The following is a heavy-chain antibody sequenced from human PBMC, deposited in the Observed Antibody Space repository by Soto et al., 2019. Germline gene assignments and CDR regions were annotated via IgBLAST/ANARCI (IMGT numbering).Heavy chain of an antibody. D-gene: IGHD6-13*01. V-gene: IGHV4-59*01. CDR3: ARDLTGYSSSWMLFDY. CDR2: IYYSGST. Sequence: QVQLQESGPGLVKPSETLSLTCTVSGGSISSYYWSWIRQPPGKGLEWIGYIYYSGSTNYNPSLKSRVTISVDTSKNQFSLKLSSVTAADTAVYYCARDLTGYSSSWMLFDYWGQGTLVTVSS. CDR1: GGSISSYY. J-gene: IGHJ4*02.